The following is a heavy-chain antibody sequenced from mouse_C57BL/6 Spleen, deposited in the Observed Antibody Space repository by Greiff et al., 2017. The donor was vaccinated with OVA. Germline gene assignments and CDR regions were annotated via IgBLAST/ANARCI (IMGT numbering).Heavy chain of an antibody. CDR3: ARSHYYGSSSFAY. V-gene: IGHV1-82*01. CDR1: GYAFRSSW. J-gene: IGHJ3*01. D-gene: IGHD1-1*01. Sequence: QVQLQQSGPELVKPGASVKISCKASGYAFRSSWMNWVKQRPGKGLEWIGRIYPGAGDTNYNGTFKGKATLTADKSSSTAYMQLSSLTSEDSAVYFCARSHYYGSSSFAYWGQGTLVTVSA. CDR2: IYPGAGDT.